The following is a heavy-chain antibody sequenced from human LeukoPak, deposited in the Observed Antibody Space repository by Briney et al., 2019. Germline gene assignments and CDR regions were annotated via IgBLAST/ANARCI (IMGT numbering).Heavy chain of an antibody. J-gene: IGHJ6*03. CDR2: ISAYNGNT. Sequence: ASVKVSCKASGYTFTSYGISWVRQAPGQGLEWMGWISAYNGNTNYAQKLQGRVTMTTDTSTSTAYMELRSLRSDDTAVYYCARGAVIVPAAMTIYYYYYYMDVWGKGTTVTVSS. CDR1: GYTFTSYG. V-gene: IGHV1-18*01. CDR3: ARGAVIVPAAMTIYYYYYYMDV. D-gene: IGHD2-2*01.